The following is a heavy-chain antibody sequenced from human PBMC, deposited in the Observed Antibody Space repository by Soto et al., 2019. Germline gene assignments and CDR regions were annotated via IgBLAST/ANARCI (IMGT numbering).Heavy chain of an antibody. CDR3: ATVFEH. CDR2: VDSDGSGT. V-gene: IGHV3-74*01. CDR1: GITFSGYW. J-gene: IGHJ4*02. Sequence: EVQLVESGGGSVQPGGSLRLSCVASGITFSGYWMHWVRQVPGKGLVWVARVDSDGSGTSYADSVKGRFTISRDNAKNTPYLQMNSLRVEDTAVYYCATVFEHWGQGIPVTVSS.